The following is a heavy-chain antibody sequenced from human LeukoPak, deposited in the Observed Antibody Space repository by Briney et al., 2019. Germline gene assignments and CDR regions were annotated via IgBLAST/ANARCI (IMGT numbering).Heavy chain of an antibody. J-gene: IGHJ5*02. CDR2: YFPGDSDT. Sequence: GESPQILCRGSGYSSTSYWIGWVRQLPRKGGEGMGIYFPGDSDTRYSPSFQGQVTISADKSMTPASLQWSSLKASDTAMYYCPRLIVGATARFYPCGQGNLCTASS. V-gene: IGHV5-51*01. CDR3: PRLIVGATARFYP. D-gene: IGHD1-26*01. CDR1: GYSSTSYW.